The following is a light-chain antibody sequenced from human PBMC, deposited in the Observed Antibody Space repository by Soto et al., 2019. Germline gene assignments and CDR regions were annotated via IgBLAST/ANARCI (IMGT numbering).Light chain of an antibody. Sequence: QSALTQPASVSGSPGQSITISCTGTNSDVGGYNYVSWYQQHPGEAPKLMIFEVSNRPSGVSNRFSGSKSGNTASLTISGLQAEDEADYYCSSYTSSNTFVFGTGTKLTVL. CDR3: SSYTSSNTFV. J-gene: IGLJ1*01. CDR2: EVS. V-gene: IGLV2-14*01. CDR1: NSDVGGYNY.